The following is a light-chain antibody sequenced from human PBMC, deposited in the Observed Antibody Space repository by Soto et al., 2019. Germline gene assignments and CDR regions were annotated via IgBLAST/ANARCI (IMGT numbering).Light chain of an antibody. CDR1: QSVSSSY. V-gene: IGKV3-20*01. J-gene: IGKJ1*01. Sequence: EIVLTQSPGTLSLSPLEIATLSCMASQSVSSSYLAWYQQKPGQAPRLLIYRTSNRATGIPDRFSGSGSGTDFTLTISRLEPEDFAVYYCQQYGSSLTWTFGQGTKVDI. CDR2: RTS. CDR3: QQYGSSLTWT.